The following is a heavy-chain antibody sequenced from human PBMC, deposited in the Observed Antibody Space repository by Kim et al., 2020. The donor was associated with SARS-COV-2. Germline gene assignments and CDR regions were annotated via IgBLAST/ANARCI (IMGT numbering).Heavy chain of an antibody. CDR1: GYTFTSYA. D-gene: IGHD2-15*01. J-gene: IGHJ6*02. Sequence: ASVKVSCEASGYTFTSYAMHWVRQAPGQRLEWMGWINAGNGNTKYSQKFQGRVTITRDTSASTAYMELSSLRSEDTAVYYCARRYCSGGSWGCGMDVWGQGTTVTVSS. V-gene: IGHV1-3*01. CDR3: ARRYCSGGSWGCGMDV. CDR2: INAGNGNT.